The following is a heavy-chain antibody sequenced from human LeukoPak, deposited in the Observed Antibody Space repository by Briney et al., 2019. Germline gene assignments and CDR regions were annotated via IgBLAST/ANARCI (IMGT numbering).Heavy chain of an antibody. CDR3: AKVGWELRDAFDI. Sequence: GGSLRLSCAASGFTFSDYWMYWVRQGPGKGLVWVSRINSDDSSTSYADSVQGRFIISRDNAKNTLYLQMNSLRADDTAVYYCAKVGWELRDAFDIWGQGTMVTVSS. CDR2: INSDDSST. J-gene: IGHJ3*02. CDR1: GFTFSDYW. V-gene: IGHV3-74*01. D-gene: IGHD1-26*01.